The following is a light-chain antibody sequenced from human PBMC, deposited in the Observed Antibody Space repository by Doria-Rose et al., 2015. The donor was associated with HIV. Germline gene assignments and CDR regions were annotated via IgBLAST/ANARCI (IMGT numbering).Light chain of an antibody. V-gene: IGKV3-20*01. CDR3: HQYGTSWT. J-gene: IGKJ1*01. CDR1: QSFSSTY. Sequence: EIVLTQSPGTLSLSPGERATLSCRASQSFSSTYLAWYQQKPGKAPSLLIYDGSTRATGIADRFSASGSGTDFTLTINRLEPEDSALYYCHQYGTSWTFGQGTKVEI. CDR2: DGS.